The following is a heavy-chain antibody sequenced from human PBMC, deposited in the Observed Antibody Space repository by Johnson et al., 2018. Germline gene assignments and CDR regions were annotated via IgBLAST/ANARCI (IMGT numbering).Heavy chain of an antibody. CDR2: ISWNSGSI. CDR1: GFTFDDYA. J-gene: IGHJ6*02. V-gene: IGHV3-9*01. Sequence: VQLVESGGGLVQPGRSLRLSCAASGFTFDDYAMHWVRQAPGKGLEWVSGISWNSGSIGYADSVKGRFTISRDNAKNPLYLQMNRLRAEDTALYYCAKDLVYRSSWYSKSYYYYGMDVWGQGRTVTVSS. CDR3: AKDLVYRSSWYSKSYYYYGMDV. D-gene: IGHD6-13*01.